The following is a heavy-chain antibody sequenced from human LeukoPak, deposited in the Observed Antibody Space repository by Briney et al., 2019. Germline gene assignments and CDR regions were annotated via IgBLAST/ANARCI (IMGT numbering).Heavy chain of an antibody. D-gene: IGHD3-22*01. CDR3: ARKYYYDSSGHFDY. CDR1: GFTFSSYS. CDR2: ISSSSTYI. J-gene: IGHJ4*02. Sequence: GGSLSLSCAASGFTFSSYSMSWVRQAPGKGLEWVSSISSSSTYIYYADSLKGRFTSSRDNDKNSLYLQMNSLRAEDKAVYYCARKYYYDSSGHFDYWGQGTLVTVSS. V-gene: IGHV3-21*01.